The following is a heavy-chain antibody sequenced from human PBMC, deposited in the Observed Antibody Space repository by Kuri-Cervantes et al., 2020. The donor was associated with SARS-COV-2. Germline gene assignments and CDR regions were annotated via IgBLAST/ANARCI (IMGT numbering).Heavy chain of an antibody. D-gene: IGHD6-19*01. J-gene: IGHJ4*02. V-gene: IGHV4-59*11. CDR1: GGSITSHY. CDR3: ARGAAVAATCFDY. Sequence: GSLRLSCTVSGGSITSHYWNWIRQSPGRGLEWIGYIYYSGSTKYNPSLNSRVTMSVDTSKNQFSLKLSSVTAADTAVYFCARGAAVAATCFDYWGQGTLVTVSS. CDR2: IYYSGST.